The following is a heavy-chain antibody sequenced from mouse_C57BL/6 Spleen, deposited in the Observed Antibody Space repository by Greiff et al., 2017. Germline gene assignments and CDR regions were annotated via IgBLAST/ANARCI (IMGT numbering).Heavy chain of an antibody. J-gene: IGHJ2*01. CDR1: GYTFTDYE. Sequence: VQVVESGAELVRPGASVTLSCKASGYTFTDYEMHWVKQTPVHGLEWIGAIDPETGGTAYNQKFKGKAILTADKSSSTAYMELRSLTSEDSAVYYCTRDGYSRFDYWGQGTTLTVSS. D-gene: IGHD2-3*01. CDR2: IDPETGGT. V-gene: IGHV1-15*01. CDR3: TRDGYSRFDY.